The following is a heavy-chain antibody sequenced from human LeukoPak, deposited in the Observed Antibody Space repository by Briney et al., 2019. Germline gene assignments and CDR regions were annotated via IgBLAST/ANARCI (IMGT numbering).Heavy chain of an antibody. D-gene: IGHD2-2*01. Sequence: ASVKVSCKASGYTFTSYGISWVRQAPGQELEWMGWISAYNGNTNHAQKLQGRVTMTTDTSTSTAYMELRSLRSDDTAVYYCARDSGRDIVVVPASFDYWGQGTLVTVSS. J-gene: IGHJ4*02. CDR3: ARDSGRDIVVVPASFDY. V-gene: IGHV1-18*04. CDR1: GYTFTSYG. CDR2: ISAYNGNT.